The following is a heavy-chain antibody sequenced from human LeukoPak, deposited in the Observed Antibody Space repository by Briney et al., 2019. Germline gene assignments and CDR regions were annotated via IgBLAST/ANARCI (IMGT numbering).Heavy chain of an antibody. CDR3: ARGEWSTSPFDY. Sequence: GGSLRLSCAASGFTFSSYSMNWVRQAPGKGLEWVSFISSSSSYIYYADSVKGRFTISRDNARNSLYLQMNSLRAEDTAVYYCARGEWSTSPFDYWGQGTLVTVSS. D-gene: IGHD1-26*01. CDR2: ISSSSSYI. J-gene: IGHJ4*02. V-gene: IGHV3-21*01. CDR1: GFTFSSYS.